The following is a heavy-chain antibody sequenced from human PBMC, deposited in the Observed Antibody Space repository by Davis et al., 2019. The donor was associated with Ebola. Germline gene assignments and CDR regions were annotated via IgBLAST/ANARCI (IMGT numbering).Heavy chain of an antibody. J-gene: IGHJ4*02. V-gene: IGHV3-73*01. CDR2: IRSRANTYAT. CDR1: GFIFSGSA. CDR3: TRVKDNSGYYYGAMGY. D-gene: IGHD3-22*01. Sequence: GESLKISCAASGFIFSGSAMHWVRQASGKGLEWVARIRSRANTYATTYAASLKGRFTISRDDSKSIAYLQMNSLRTEDTAVYYCTRVKDNSGYYYGAMGYWGQGTLVTVSS.